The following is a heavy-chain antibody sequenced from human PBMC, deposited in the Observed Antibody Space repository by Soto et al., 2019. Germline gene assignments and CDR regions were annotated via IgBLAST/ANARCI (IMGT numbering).Heavy chain of an antibody. V-gene: IGHV3-30-3*01. CDR3: ARGLSYYDFWSGYPHYYYYYGMDV. J-gene: IGHJ6*02. CDR1: GFTFSSYA. D-gene: IGHD3-3*01. CDR2: ISYDGSNK. Sequence: GGSRRRSCPASGFTFSSYAMHWVRQAPGKGLGWVAVISYDGSNKYYADSVKGRFTISRDNSKNTLYLQMNSLRAEDTAVYYCARGLSYYDFWSGYPHYYYYYGMDVWGQGTTATVSS.